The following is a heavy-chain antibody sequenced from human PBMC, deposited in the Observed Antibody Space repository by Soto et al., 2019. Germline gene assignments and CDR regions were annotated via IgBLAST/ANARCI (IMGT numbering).Heavy chain of an antibody. Sequence: EVQLVESGGGLVQPGRSLRLSCTASGFTFGDYAMSWVRQAPGKGLEWVGFITSKAYGGTTEYAASVKGRFTISRDDSKSIAYLQMNSLKTEDTDVYYCTSLRYCSSTSCTLRYWGQGTLVTVSS. J-gene: IGHJ4*02. CDR1: GFTFGDYA. D-gene: IGHD2-2*01. CDR2: ITSKAYGGTT. V-gene: IGHV3-49*04. CDR3: TSLRYCSSTSCTLRY.